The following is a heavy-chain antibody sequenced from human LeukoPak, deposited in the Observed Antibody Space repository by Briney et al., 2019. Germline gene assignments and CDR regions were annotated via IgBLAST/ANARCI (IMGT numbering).Heavy chain of an antibody. J-gene: IGHJ6*01. CDR1: GFTFSSYA. Sequence: PGGSLRLSCAASGFTFSSYAMHWVRQAPGKGLEWVAVISYDGSNKYYADSVKGRFTISRDNSKNTLYLQMNSLRAEDTAVYYWARVIASAGYYYYYYGMDVWGKGTTVT. CDR2: ISYDGSNK. D-gene: IGHD6-13*01. CDR3: ARVIASAGYYYYYYGMDV. V-gene: IGHV3-30*04.